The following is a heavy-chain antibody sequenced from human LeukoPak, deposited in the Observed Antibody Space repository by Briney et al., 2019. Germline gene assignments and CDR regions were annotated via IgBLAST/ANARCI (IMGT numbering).Heavy chain of an antibody. CDR3: ARGGAGTYYKRDGWFDP. J-gene: IGHJ5*02. CDR1: GYTFNSYD. V-gene: IGHV1-8*01. Sequence: GASVKVSCKASGYTFNSYDINWERQATGQGLEWMGWMNPSTGNAGYGERFQGRVTMTRDNSISTAYMELNSLTSEDTAVYYCARGGAGTYYKRDGWFDPWGQGTVVTVSS. D-gene: IGHD3-10*01. CDR2: MNPSTGNA.